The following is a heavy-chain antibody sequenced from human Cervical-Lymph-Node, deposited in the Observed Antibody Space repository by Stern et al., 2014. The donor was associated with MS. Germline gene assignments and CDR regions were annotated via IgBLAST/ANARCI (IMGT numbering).Heavy chain of an antibody. V-gene: IGHV1-69*09. CDR2: SIPIIGLA. CDR1: GGKFSSSFA. CDR3: ARGIVTNRPASTLHNLFDP. Sequence: MQLVESGAEVKKPGSSVNVSCQASGGKFSSSFAVSWVRQAPGQGLEWMGRSIPIIGLANYAQKFETRLTITADRSTSTVYMALSSLTSDDTALYYCARGIVTNRPASTLHNLFDPWGQGTLVTVSS. D-gene: IGHD4-17*01. J-gene: IGHJ5*02.